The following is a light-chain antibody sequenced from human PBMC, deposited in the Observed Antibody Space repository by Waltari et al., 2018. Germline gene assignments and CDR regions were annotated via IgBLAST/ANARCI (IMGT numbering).Light chain of an antibody. J-gene: IGKJ2*01. CDR2: GAS. Sequence: EIVLTQSPGTLSLSSGERATLSCRGSQSISSSSLAWYQQKPGQAPRLLIYGASSRATGIPDRFSGSGSGADFSLTISRLEPEDFAVYYCQQYGSSPLYTFGQGTKLEIK. CDR3: QQYGSSPLYT. V-gene: IGKV3-20*01. CDR1: QSISSSS.